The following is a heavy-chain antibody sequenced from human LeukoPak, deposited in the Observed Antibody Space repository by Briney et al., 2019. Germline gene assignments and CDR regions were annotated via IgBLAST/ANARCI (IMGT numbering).Heavy chain of an antibody. Sequence: GGPLRLSCAASGFTFSSYAMSWVRQAPGKGLEWVAFIRYDGSTKYYTDSVKGRFTISRDNSRDTLYLQMNSLRAEDTAVYYCAKDGDDSIDYWGQGTLVTVSS. V-gene: IGHV3-30*02. D-gene: IGHD3-22*01. CDR1: GFTFSSYA. CDR2: IRYDGSTK. CDR3: AKDGDDSIDY. J-gene: IGHJ4*02.